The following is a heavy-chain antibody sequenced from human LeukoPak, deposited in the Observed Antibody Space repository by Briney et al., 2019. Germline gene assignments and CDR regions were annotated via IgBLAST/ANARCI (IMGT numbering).Heavy chain of an antibody. V-gene: IGHV1-2*02. Sequence: ASVKVSCKASGYTFTGYYMHWVRQAPGQGLEWMGWINPNSGGTNYAQKFQGRVTMTRDTSISTAYMELSRLRSVDTAVYYCARGGYDFWSGYSVPRYWGQGTLITVSS. CDR3: ARGGYDFWSGYSVPRY. CDR1: GYTFTGYY. J-gene: IGHJ4*02. D-gene: IGHD3-3*01. CDR2: INPNSGGT.